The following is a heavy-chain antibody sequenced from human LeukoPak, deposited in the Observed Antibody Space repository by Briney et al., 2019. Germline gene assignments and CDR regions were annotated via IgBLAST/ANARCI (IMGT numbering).Heavy chain of an antibody. CDR1: GGTFSSYA. D-gene: IGHD1-26*01. CDR2: IIPIFGTA. Sequence: SVKVSCKASGGTFSSYAISWVRQAPGQGLEWMGGIIPIFGTANYAQKFQGRVTITADESTSTAYMELSSLRSEDTAVYYRARFGSSYYLVHDYWGQGTLVTVSS. J-gene: IGHJ4*02. CDR3: ARFGSSYYLVHDY. V-gene: IGHV1-69*01.